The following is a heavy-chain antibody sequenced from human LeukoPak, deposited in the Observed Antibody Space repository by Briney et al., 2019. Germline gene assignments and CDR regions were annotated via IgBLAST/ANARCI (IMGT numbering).Heavy chain of an antibody. CDR2: IYYSGST. J-gene: IGHJ4*02. Sequence: SETLSLTCTVSGGSISSYYWRWIRQPPGKGLEWIGYIYYSGSTNYNPSLKSRVTISVDTSKNQFSLKLSSVTAADTAVYYCARSGRGYSYGYFDYWGQGTLVTVSS. CDR1: GGSISSYY. V-gene: IGHV4-59*01. D-gene: IGHD5-18*01. CDR3: ARSGRGYSYGYFDY.